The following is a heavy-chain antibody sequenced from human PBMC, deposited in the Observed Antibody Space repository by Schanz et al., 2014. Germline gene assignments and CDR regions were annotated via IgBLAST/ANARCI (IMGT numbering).Heavy chain of an antibody. Sequence: QVQLQESGPGLVKASETLSLTCTVFGYSITSGYYWAWIRQPPGKGLEWIGNIYHSGSTNNNPSLRSRFSRAVDTSKKNFSRSLSSATAADTAVYYCARSPLGYSASGIDPFDIWGQGTMVTVSS. CDR3: ARSPLGYSASGIDPFDI. V-gene: IGHV4-38-2*02. CDR2: IYHSGST. J-gene: IGHJ3*02. D-gene: IGHD4-4*01. CDR1: GYSITSGYY.